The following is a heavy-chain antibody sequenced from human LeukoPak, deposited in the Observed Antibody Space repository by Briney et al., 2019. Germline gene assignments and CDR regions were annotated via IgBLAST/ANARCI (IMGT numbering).Heavy chain of an antibody. Sequence: ASVKVSCKASGYTLTDHYMHWLRQTRGHGLGWMGWINPTNGFAVYGQAFQGRVTMTRDTSISTVYMELTNLRSDDTGVYYCAKEGYSNGPDPWGPGSLVTVSS. D-gene: IGHD5-12*01. J-gene: IGHJ5*02. CDR3: AKEGYSNGPDP. V-gene: IGHV1-2*02. CDR1: GYTLTDHY. CDR2: INPTNGFA.